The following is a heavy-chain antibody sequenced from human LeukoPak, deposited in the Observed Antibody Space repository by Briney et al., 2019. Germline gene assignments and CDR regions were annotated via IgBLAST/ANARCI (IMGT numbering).Heavy chain of an antibody. Sequence: GGSLRLSCAASGFTFSDYYMSWVRQAPGKGLEWVSAISGSGGSTYYADSVKGRFTSSRDNSKNTLYLQMNSLRAEDTAVYYCAKSKGQGYCTNGVCYGGFDYWGQGTLVTVSS. CDR3: AKSKGQGYCTNGVCYGGFDY. CDR2: ISGSGGST. V-gene: IGHV3-23*01. J-gene: IGHJ4*02. D-gene: IGHD2-8*01. CDR1: GFTFSDYY.